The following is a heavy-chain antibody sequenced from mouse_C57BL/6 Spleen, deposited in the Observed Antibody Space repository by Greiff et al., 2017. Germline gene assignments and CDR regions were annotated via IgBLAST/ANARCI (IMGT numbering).Heavy chain of an antibody. CDR2: IYPGSGNT. J-gene: IGHJ3*01. Sequence: VKLVESGAELVRPGASVKLSCKASGYTFTDYYINWVKQRPGQGLEWIARIYPGSGNTYYNEKFKGKATLTAEKSSSTAYMQLSSLTSEDSAVYFCARGYYDGLAYWGQGTLVTVSA. D-gene: IGHD2-4*01. CDR1: GYTFTDYY. CDR3: ARGYYDGLAY. V-gene: IGHV1-76*01.